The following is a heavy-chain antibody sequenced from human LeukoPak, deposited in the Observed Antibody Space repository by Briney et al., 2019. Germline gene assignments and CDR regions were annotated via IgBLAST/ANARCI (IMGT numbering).Heavy chain of an antibody. D-gene: IGHD3-22*01. V-gene: IGHV3-21*01. CDR1: GFTFSNYI. CDR2: ISGGSSYI. CDR3: ARGDYYDSSPHY. J-gene: IGHJ1*01. Sequence: SGGSLRLSCAASGFTFSNYIMNWVRQAPGKGLEWVASISGGSSYIFHADSVKGRFTISRDNSKNSVFLQMNSLRVDDTALYYCARGDYYDSSPHYWGQGTLVIVSS.